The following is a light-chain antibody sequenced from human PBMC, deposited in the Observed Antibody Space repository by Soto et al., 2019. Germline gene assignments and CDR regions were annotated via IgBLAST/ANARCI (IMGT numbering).Light chain of an antibody. J-gene: IGLJ2*01. Sequence: QSALTQPASVSGSPGQSITISCTGTSRDVGGYNYVSWYQQHPGKAPKLMIYEVSKRPSGVSNRFSGSKSGNTASLTISGLQAEDEGDYYCSSYTSSSTVVFGGGTKVTVL. CDR1: SRDVGGYNY. CDR2: EVS. CDR3: SSYTSSSTVV. V-gene: IGLV2-14*01.